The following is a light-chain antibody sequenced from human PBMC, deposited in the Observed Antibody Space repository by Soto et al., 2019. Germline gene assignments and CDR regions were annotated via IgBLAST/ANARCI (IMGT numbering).Light chain of an antibody. J-gene: IGKJ1*01. Sequence: EIVLTQSPGTLSLSPGERATLSCRASQRISSSYLAWYQQRPGQAPRLFIYGASSRATGIPDRFSGSGSGTDFTLTNSRLEPEDFAVYYCQQYDRSPRTFGQGTKVEIK. V-gene: IGKV3-20*01. CDR1: QRISSSY. CDR2: GAS. CDR3: QQYDRSPRT.